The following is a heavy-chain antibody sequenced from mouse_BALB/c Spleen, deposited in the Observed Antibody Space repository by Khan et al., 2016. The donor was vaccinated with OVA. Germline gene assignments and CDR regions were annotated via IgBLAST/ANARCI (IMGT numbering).Heavy chain of an antibody. D-gene: IGHD1-1*01. CDR3: ASRDYGSTYPGFAY. Sequence: QVQLKESGPELVKPGASVKMSCKAPGYPFTDYIISWVKQRTGQGLQWIGEIYLGSISTYSSAKFKGKATLTADKSSTTAYMQLTSLTSEVSAVYVCASRDYGSTYPGFAYWGQGTLVTVAA. J-gene: IGHJ3*01. V-gene: IGHV1-77*01. CDR2: IYLGSIST. CDR1: GYPFTDYI.